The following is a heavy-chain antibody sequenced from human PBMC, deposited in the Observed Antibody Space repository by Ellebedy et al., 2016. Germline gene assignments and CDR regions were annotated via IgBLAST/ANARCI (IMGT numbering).Heavy chain of an antibody. V-gene: IGHV4-59*01. CDR1: GGSISSYY. CDR3: ARQLGDILTGYS. Sequence: GSLRLSCTVSGGSISSYYWSWIRQPPGKGLEWIGYIYYSGSTNYNPSLKSRVTISVDTSKNQFSLKLSSVTAADTAVYYCARQLGDILTGYSWGQGTLVTVSS. D-gene: IGHD3-9*01. CDR2: IYYSGST. J-gene: IGHJ5*02.